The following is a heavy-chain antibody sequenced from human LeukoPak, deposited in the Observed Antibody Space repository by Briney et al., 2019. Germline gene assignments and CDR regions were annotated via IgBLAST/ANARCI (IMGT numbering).Heavy chain of an antibody. CDR1: GFTVSSNY. J-gene: IGHJ5*02. CDR3: AKTIVGVTNWFDP. Sequence: QTGGSLRLSCAASGFTVSSNYISWVRQAPGKGLEWVPVIYSGGNTYYADSVKGRFTISSDNSKNTLYLQMNSLRAEDTAVYYCAKTIVGVTNWFDPWGQGTLVTVSS. D-gene: IGHD1-26*01. V-gene: IGHV3-53*01. CDR2: IYSGGNT.